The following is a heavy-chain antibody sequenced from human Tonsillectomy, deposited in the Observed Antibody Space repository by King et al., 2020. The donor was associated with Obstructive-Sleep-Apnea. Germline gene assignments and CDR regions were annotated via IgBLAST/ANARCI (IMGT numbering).Heavy chain of an antibody. CDR2: ISYDGSNK. D-gene: IGHD3-22*01. V-gene: IGHV3-30*04. CDR1: GFTFSSYA. CDR3: ARESLRSVVVIGYYFDY. Sequence: QQVESGGGVVQPGRSLRLSCAASGFTFSSYAMHWGRQDPGKGLEWVAVISYDGSNKYYADSVKGRFTISRDNSKNTLYLQMNSLRAEDTAVYYCARESLRSVVVIGYYFDYWGQGTLVTVSS. J-gene: IGHJ4*02.